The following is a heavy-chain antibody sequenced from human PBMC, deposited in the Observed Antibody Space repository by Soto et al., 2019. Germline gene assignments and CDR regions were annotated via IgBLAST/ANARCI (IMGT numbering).Heavy chain of an antibody. J-gene: IGHJ5*02. D-gene: IGHD3-9*01. CDR2: MNPNSGNT. V-gene: IGHV1-8*01. Sequence: ASVKVSCKASGYTFTSYDINWVRQATGQGLEWMGWMNPNSGNTGYAQKFQGRVTMTRNTSISTAYMELSSLRSEDTAVYYCARDYDILTGYSTNWFDPWGQGTLVTVSS. CDR3: ARDYDILTGYSTNWFDP. CDR1: GYTFTSYD.